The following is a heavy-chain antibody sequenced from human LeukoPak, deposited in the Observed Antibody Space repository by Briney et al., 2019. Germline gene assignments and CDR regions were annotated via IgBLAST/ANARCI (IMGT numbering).Heavy chain of an antibody. CDR2: IYYSDSGTM. CDR1: GGSISRSFYY. V-gene: IGHV4-39*01. J-gene: IGHJ3*02. CDR3: ARRPPALGAFDI. Sequence: SETLSLTCTVSGGSISRSFYYWGWIRQSPGKGLEWIGSIYYSDSGTMYYNPSLKSRVTMSADTSKNQFSLRVSSVTAADTAVYYCARRPPALGAFDIWGRGTMVSVSS.